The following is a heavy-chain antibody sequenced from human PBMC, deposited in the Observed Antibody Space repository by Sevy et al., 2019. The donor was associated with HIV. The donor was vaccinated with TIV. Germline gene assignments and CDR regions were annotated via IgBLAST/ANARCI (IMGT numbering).Heavy chain of an antibody. CDR2: IYISGST. V-gene: IGHV4-4*07. CDR1: GGSISSYY. CDR3: ASLSSPYDSSGYYYFDY. J-gene: IGHJ4*02. D-gene: IGHD3-22*01. Sequence: SETLSLTCTVSGGSISSYYWSWIRQPAGKGLEWIGRIYISGSTNYNPSLKSRVIMSVDTSKNQFSLKLSSVTAADTAVYFCASLSSPYDSSGYYYFDYWGQGTLVTVSS.